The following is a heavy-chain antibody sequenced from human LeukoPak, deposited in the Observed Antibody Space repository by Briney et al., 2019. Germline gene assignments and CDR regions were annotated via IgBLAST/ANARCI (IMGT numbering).Heavy chain of an antibody. V-gene: IGHV1-2*02. Sequence: ASVKVSCKASGYTFTGYYMHWGRQAPGQGLEWMGWINPNSGGTNYAQKFQGRVTMTRDTPISTAYIELSRLRSDDTAVYNCARELVKSFDYWGQGTLVTVSS. CDR3: ARELVKSFDY. D-gene: IGHD6-13*01. J-gene: IGHJ4*02. CDR2: INPNSGGT. CDR1: GYTFTGYY.